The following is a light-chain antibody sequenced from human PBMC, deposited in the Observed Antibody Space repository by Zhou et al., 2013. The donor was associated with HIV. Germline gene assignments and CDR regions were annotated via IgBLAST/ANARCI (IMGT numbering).Light chain of an antibody. J-gene: IGKJ4*01. Sequence: DIQLTQSPSFLSASIGDRVTITCRASQDMNNYVAWYQQKPGKAPKLLIYAASTLQSGVPSRFSGSGSGTEFTLTISSPQPEDFATYYCQQLWAFGAGTKVAIK. CDR3: QQLWA. CDR2: AAS. CDR1: QDMNNY. V-gene: IGKV1-9*01.